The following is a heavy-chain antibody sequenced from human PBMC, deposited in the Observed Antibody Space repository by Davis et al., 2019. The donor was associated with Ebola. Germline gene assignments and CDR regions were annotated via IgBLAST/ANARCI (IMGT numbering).Heavy chain of an antibody. V-gene: IGHV5-51*01. Sequence: GESLKISCKGSGYSFTSYWIGWVRQMPGKGLEWMGIIYPGDSDTRYSPSFQGQVTISADKSISTAFLQWNSLKASDTAMYYCARHTPPASTYCGGDCYVDYWGQGTLVTVSS. CDR3: ARHTPPASTYCGGDCYVDY. CDR2: IYPGDSDT. J-gene: IGHJ4*02. D-gene: IGHD2-21*01. CDR1: GYSFTSYW.